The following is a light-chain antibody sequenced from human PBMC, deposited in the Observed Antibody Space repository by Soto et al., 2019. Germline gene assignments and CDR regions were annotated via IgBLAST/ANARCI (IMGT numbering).Light chain of an antibody. CDR2: GAS. CDR3: LQYLSPVT. V-gene: IGKV3-20*01. J-gene: IGKJ1*01. CDR1: QSVDSSF. Sequence: EIVLTQSPGSLSLSPGERATLSCRASQSVDSSFFAWYQKKPGQAPRLLIYGASKRATGIPDRFSGSGSGTDFTLTISRLEPEDFAMYYCLQYLSPVTFGQGTNVEIK.